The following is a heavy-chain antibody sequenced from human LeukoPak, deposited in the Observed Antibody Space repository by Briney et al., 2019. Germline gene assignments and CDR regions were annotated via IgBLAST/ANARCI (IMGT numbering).Heavy chain of an antibody. CDR1: GGSISSYY. D-gene: IGHD5-12*01. J-gene: IGHJ6*02. CDR2: IYYSGST. Sequence: SETLSLTCTVSGGSISSYYWSWIRQPPGKGLEWIGYIYYSGSTNYNPSLKSRVTISVDTSKNQFSLKLSSVTAADTAVYYCARGFGGYDEYYYYYGMDVWGQGTTVTVSS. V-gene: IGHV4-59*01. CDR3: ARGFGGYDEYYYYYGMDV.